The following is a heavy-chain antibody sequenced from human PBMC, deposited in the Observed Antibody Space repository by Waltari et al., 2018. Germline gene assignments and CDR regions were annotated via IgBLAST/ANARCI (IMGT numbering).Heavy chain of an antibody. CDR1: GFPFDDYA. CDR3: AKDLDY. Sequence: EVQLVESGGCLLQPGRSLRLSCAASGFPFDDYAMHWARQAPGKGLEWVSGISWNSGSIGYADSVKCRFTISRDNAKNSLYLQMNSLRAEDMALYYCAKDLDYWGQGTLVTVSS. J-gene: IGHJ4*02. V-gene: IGHV3-9*03. CDR2: ISWNSGSI.